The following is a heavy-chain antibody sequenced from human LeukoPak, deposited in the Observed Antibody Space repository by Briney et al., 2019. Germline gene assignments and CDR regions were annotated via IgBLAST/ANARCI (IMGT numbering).Heavy chain of an antibody. CDR2: IKTDGSEK. Sequence: AGGSLRLSCAASGFTFSDYYMSWIRQAPGKGLEWVANIKTDGSEKYYVDSVKGRFTISRDNAKNSLYLQMNSLRAEDTAVYYCARDYTGYFPWGQGTLVIVSS. CDR1: GFTFSDYY. J-gene: IGHJ5*02. D-gene: IGHD3-9*01. V-gene: IGHV3-7*03. CDR3: ARDYTGYFP.